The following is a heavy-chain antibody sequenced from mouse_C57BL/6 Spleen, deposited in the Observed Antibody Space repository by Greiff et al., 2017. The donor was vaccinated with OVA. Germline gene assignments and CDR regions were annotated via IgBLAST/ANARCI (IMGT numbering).Heavy chain of an antibody. CDR1: GYTFPIYW. Sequence: QQSCKASGYTFPIYWMHWVKQRPGRGLEWIGRIDPNSGGTKYNEKFKSKATLTVDKPSSTAYMQLSSLTSEDSAVYYCARESGFAYWGQGTLVTVSA. CDR2: IDPNSGGT. CDR3: ARESGFAY. V-gene: IGHV1-72*01. J-gene: IGHJ3*01.